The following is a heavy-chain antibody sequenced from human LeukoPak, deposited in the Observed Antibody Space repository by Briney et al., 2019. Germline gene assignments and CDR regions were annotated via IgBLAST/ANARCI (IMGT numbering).Heavy chain of an antibody. CDR1: GGTFSSYA. Sequence: SVKVSCKASGGTFSSYAISWVRQAPGQGLEWMGRIIPILGIANYAQKFQGRVTITADKSTSTAYMELSSLRSEDTAVYYCARSYYYDSSGYFDYWGQGTLVTVSS. V-gene: IGHV1-69*04. CDR3: ARSYYYDSSGYFDY. CDR2: IIPILGIA. D-gene: IGHD3-22*01. J-gene: IGHJ4*02.